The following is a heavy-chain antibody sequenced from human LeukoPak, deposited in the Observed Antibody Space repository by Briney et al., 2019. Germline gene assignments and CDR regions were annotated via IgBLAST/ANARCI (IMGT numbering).Heavy chain of an antibody. J-gene: IGHJ3*02. CDR2: IYYSGST. CDR1: GGSISSSSYY. V-gene: IGHV4-39*01. CDR3: ARPFRTGYSYAAGAFDI. Sequence: SETLPLTCTVSGGSISSSSYYWGWIRQPPGKGLEWIGSIYYSGSTYYNPSLKSRVTISVDTSKNQFSLKLSSVTAADTAVYYCARPFRTGYSYAAGAFDIWGQGTMVTVSS. D-gene: IGHD5-18*01.